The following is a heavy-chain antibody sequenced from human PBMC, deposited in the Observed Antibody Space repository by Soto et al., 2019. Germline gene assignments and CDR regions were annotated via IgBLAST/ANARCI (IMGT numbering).Heavy chain of an antibody. CDR1: GFTVSSNY. Sequence: EVQLVESGGGLIQPGGSLRLSCAASGFTVSSNYMSWVRQAPGKGLEWVSVIYSGGSTYYADSVKGRFTISRDNSKNTLYLQMNSLRAEDTAVYYCAKGEDYGDYPVYFDYWGQGTLVTVSS. CDR3: AKGEDYGDYPVYFDY. J-gene: IGHJ4*02. D-gene: IGHD4-17*01. CDR2: IYSGGST. V-gene: IGHV3-53*01.